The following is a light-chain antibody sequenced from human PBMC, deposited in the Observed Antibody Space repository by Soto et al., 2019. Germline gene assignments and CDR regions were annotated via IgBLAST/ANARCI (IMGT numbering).Light chain of an antibody. V-gene: IGKV1-5*01. Sequence: GYRVTSTCRSRQSISSSSSWYQQKPGKAPKLMMYDTSSLARGVPSSFSGSGSGTELTLTISSLQPDDFATYYCQRYNTYSWTFGQGTKVDIK. CDR1: QSISSS. J-gene: IGKJ1*01. CDR2: DTS. CDR3: QRYNTYSWT.